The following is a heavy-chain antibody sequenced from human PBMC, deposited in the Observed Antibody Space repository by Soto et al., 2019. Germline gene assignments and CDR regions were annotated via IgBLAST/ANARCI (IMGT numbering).Heavy chain of an antibody. V-gene: IGHV1-69*13. J-gene: IGHJ5*02. CDR2: IIPIFGTA. CDR3: ARDLLDGYNDMA. Sequence: GASVKVSCKASGGTFSSYAISWVRQAPGQGLEWMGGIIPIFGTANYAQKFQGRVTITADESTSTAYMELSSLRSEDTAVYYCARDLLDGYNDMAWGQGTLVTVS. D-gene: IGHD3-9*01. CDR1: GGTFSSYA.